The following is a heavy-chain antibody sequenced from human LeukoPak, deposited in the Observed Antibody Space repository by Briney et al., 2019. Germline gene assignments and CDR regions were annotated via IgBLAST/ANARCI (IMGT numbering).Heavy chain of an antibody. J-gene: IGHJ6*03. CDR2: IYTSGST. CDR3: ARAPMVRGTKLNYYMDV. V-gene: IGHV4-4*07. Sequence: KPSETLSLTCTVSGGSISSYYGRWIRQPAGKGLEWIGRIYTSGSTNYNPSLKSQVTISVDTSKNQFSLKLSSVTAADTAVYYCARAPMVRGTKLNYYMDVWGKGTTVTVSS. CDR1: GGSISSYY. D-gene: IGHD3-10*01.